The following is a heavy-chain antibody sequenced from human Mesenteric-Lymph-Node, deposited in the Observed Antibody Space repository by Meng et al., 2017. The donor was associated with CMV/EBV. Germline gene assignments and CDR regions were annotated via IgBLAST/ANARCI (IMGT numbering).Heavy chain of an antibody. CDR3: AKARGDTTTTSYDY. CDR2: VSATGDSA. CDR1: GFTFSSYA. Sequence: GGSLRLSCAVSGFTFSSYAMTWVRQAPGKGLEWVSSVSATGDSAHYADSVKGRFTISRDNSKNTLYLQLKSLRDEDTAVYYCAKARGDTTTTSYDYWGQGTLVTVSS. D-gene: IGHD1-26*01. V-gene: IGHV3-23*01. J-gene: IGHJ4*02.